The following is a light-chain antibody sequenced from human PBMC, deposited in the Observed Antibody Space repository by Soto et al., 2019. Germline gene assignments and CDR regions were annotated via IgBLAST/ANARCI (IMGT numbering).Light chain of an antibody. V-gene: IGLV1-40*01. J-gene: IGLJ1*01. CDR3: QSYDSSLSAHV. Sequence: QSVLTQPPSVSGAPGQRVTISCTGSSSNIGAGYDVHWYQQLPGAAPKLLIYGNNNRPSGVPDRFSGSKSGTSASLAITGLQAEDEADYYCQSYDSSLSAHVFGTGTRSPS. CDR2: GNN. CDR1: SSNIGAGYD.